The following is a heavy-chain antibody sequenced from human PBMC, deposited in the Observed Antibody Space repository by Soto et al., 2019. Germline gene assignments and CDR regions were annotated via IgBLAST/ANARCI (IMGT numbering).Heavy chain of an antibody. J-gene: IGHJ5*02. D-gene: IGHD2-15*01. CDR3: ARDRGGGLRFDP. CDR2: ISAYNGNT. V-gene: IGHV1-18*01. Sequence: GASVKLSCTASGYTFASYGSSWVRQAPGQGLEWMGWISAYNGNTNYAQKLQGRVTMTTDTSTSTAYMELRSLRSDDTAVYYCARDRGGGLRFDPWGQGTLVTVSS. CDR1: GYTFASYG.